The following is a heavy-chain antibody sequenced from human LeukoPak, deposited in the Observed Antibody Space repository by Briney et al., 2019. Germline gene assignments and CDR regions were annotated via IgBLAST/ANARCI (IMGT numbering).Heavy chain of an antibody. CDR2: IYYSGST. CDR3: ARPPYYDYVWGSHRPFDY. CDR1: GGSISSSSYY. D-gene: IGHD3-16*02. Sequence: SETLSLTCTVSGGSISSSSYYWGWIRQPPGKGLEWIGSIYYSGSTYYNPSLKSRVTISVDTSKNQFSLKLSSVTAADTAVYYCARPPYYDYVWGSHRPFDYWGQGTLVTVSS. V-gene: IGHV4-39*01. J-gene: IGHJ4*02.